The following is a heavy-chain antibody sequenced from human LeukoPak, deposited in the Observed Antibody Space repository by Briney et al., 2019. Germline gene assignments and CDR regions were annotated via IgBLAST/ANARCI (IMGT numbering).Heavy chain of an antibody. CDR3: ARAAYSSTWYSRYFDL. J-gene: IGHJ2*01. CDR2: IGTAGEI. D-gene: IGHD6-13*01. V-gene: IGHV3-13*01. CDR1: GFTFRSYD. Sequence: GGSLRLSCAASGFTFRSYDMHWVRQATGKGLEWVSGIGTAGEIYYPGSVKGRFTISRENAKNSLYLQMNRLRAGDTAVYYCARAAYSSTWYSRYFDLWGRGTLVTVSS.